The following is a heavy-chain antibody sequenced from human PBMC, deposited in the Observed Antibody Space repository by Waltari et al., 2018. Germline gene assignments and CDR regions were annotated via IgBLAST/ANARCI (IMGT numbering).Heavy chain of an antibody. CDR3: ARADTSTSYFYYYMDV. Sequence: QVQLQESGPGLVKPSETLSLTCTVSGGSTSTYYWSWVRQSPGKGLEWIGYIHYSGSSVYTPALRSRVAISLDTHNNQFSLRLRSVTAADAAIYYCARADTSTSYFYYYMDVWGKGTTVTVSS. CDR1: GGSTSTYY. J-gene: IGHJ6*03. D-gene: IGHD1-26*01. CDR2: IHYSGSS. V-gene: IGHV4-59*01.